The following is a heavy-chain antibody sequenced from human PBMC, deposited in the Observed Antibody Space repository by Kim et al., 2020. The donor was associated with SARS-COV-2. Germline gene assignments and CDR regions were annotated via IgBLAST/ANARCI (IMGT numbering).Heavy chain of an antibody. V-gene: IGHV4-34*01. J-gene: IGHJ4*02. Sequence: SETLSLTCAVYGGSFSGYYWSWIRQPPGKGLEWIGEINHSGSTNYNPSLKSRVTISVDTSKNQFSLKLSSVTAADTAVYYCARGPGQYRVRAKLDYWGQGTLVTVSS. CDR1: GGSFSGYY. D-gene: IGHD2-2*01. CDR2: INHSGST. CDR3: ARGPGQYRVRAKLDY.